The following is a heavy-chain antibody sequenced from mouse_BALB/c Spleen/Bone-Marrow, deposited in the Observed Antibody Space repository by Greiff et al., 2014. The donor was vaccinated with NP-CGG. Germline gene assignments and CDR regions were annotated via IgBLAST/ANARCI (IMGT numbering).Heavy chain of an antibody. CDR1: GFSLTTYG. CDR2: IWAGGST. Sequence: VKLMESGPGLVAPSQSLSITCTVSGFSLTTYGVHWVRQPPGKGLEWLGVIWAGGSTNYNSALMSRLSISKDNSKSQVFLKMNSLQTDDTAMYYCDRYAMDYWGQGTSVTVSS. CDR3: DRYAMDY. V-gene: IGHV2-9*02. J-gene: IGHJ4*01.